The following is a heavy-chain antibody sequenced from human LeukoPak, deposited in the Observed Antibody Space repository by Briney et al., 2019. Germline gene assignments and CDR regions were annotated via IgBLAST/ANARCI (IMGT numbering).Heavy chain of an antibody. CDR2: ISGDGVST. Sequence: GGSLRLSCVASGLPIGDFAMHWVRQAPGKGLEWVYLISGDGVSTFYADSVKGRFSISRDNSKNSLSLEMNSLRTEDTAMYYCARESGKFDYWGQGTLVAVSS. J-gene: IGHJ4*02. V-gene: IGHV3-43*02. CDR3: ARESGKFDY. CDR1: GLPIGDFA.